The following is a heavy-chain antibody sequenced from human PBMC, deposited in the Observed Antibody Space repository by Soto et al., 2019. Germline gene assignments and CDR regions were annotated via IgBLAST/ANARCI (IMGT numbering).Heavy chain of an antibody. CDR3: ARDLGQGNTPGHNYFDY. CDR2: IYYSGST. J-gene: IGHJ4*02. CDR1: GGSISSYY. Sequence: PSETLSLTCTVSGGSISSYYWSWIRQPPGKGLEWIGYIYYSGSTNYNPSLKSRVTISVDTSKNQFSLKLSSVTAADTAVYFCARDLGQGNTPGHNYFDYWGQGTLVTVSS. D-gene: IGHD2-8*02. V-gene: IGHV4-59*12.